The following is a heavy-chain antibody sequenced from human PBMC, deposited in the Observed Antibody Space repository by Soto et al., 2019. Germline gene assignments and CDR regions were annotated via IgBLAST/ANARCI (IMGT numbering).Heavy chain of an antibody. CDR2: IYYSGST. CDR1: GGSISSGGYY. CDR3: ARDSPSDFWSSKYYYYYMDV. Sequence: PSETLSLTCTVSGGSISSGGYYWSWIRQHPGKGLEWIGYIYYSGSTYYNPSLKSRVTISVDTSKNQFSLKLSSVTAADTAVYYCARDSPSDFWSSKYYYYYMDVWGKGTTVTVSS. J-gene: IGHJ6*03. V-gene: IGHV4-31*03. D-gene: IGHD3-3*01.